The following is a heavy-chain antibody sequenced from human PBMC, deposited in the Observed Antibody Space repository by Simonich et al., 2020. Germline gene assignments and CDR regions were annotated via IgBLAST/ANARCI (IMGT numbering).Heavy chain of an antibody. CDR1: GFTFSSYG. D-gene: IGHD7-27*01. Sequence: QVQLVESGGGVVQPGRSLRLSCAASGFTFSSYGMHWVRQAPGKGLGGVAVISYDGSNKNYADSVKGRITISRDNSKNTLYLQMNSLRAEDTAVYYCARDRNWGWFDPWGQGTLVTVSS. CDR2: ISYDGSNK. V-gene: IGHV3-30*04. CDR3: ARDRNWGWFDP. J-gene: IGHJ5*02.